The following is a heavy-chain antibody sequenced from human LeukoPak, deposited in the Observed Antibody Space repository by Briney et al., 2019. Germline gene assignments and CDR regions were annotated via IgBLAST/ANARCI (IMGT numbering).Heavy chain of an antibody. Sequence: HPGGSLRLSCAASGFTFSSYAMSWVRQAPGKGLEWVSAISGSGGSTYYADSVKGRFTISRDNSKNTLYLQMNSLRAEDTAVYYCAKWQWLRLYHYFDYWGQGTLVTVSS. D-gene: IGHD5-12*01. V-gene: IGHV3-23*01. CDR2: ISGSGGST. J-gene: IGHJ4*02. CDR1: GFTFSSYA. CDR3: AKWQWLRLYHYFDY.